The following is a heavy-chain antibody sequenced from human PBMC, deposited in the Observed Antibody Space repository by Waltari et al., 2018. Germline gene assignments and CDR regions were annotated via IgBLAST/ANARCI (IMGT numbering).Heavy chain of an antibody. V-gene: IGHV3-21*01. CDR2: ISTSRSYI. Sequence: EVQLVESGGGLVKPGGSMRLSCAASGFTFSSYSMNWVRQAPGKGLEWVSSISTSRSYIYYADSLKVRFTISRHNATNSLYLQMNSLSAADTAVYYCARDQAYYYMDVWGKGTTVTVSS. CDR1: GFTFSSYS. J-gene: IGHJ6*03. CDR3: ARDQAYYYMDV.